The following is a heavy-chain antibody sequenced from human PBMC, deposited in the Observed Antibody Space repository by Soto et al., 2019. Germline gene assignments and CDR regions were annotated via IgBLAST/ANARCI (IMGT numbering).Heavy chain of an antibody. V-gene: IGHV4-30-2*01. CDR2: IYHSGST. CDR1: GGSISSGGCS. D-gene: IGHD5-12*01. Sequence: PSETLSLTCAVSGGSISSGGCSWSWIRQPPGKGLEWIGYIYHSGSTYYNPSLKSRVTISVDTSKNQFSLKLSSVTAADTAVYYCARGGDGYNHPNYYYGMDGWGQGTTVTVAS. J-gene: IGHJ6*02. CDR3: ARGGDGYNHPNYYYGMDG.